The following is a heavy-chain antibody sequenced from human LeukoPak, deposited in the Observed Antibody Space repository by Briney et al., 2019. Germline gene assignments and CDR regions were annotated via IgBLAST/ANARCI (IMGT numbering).Heavy chain of an antibody. CDR3: AILYEDAFDI. CDR1: GGSISSYY. D-gene: IGHD5/OR15-5a*01. J-gene: IGHJ3*02. CDR2: IYYSGST. V-gene: IGHV4-59*01. Sequence: PSETLSLTCTVSGGSISSYYWSWIRQPPGKGLEWIGYIYYSGSTNYNPSLKSRVTISVDTSKNQFSLKLSSVTAADTAVYYCAILYEDAFDIWGQGTMVTVSS.